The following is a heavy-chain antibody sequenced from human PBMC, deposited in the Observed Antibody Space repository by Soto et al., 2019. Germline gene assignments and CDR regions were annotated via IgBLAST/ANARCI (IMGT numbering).Heavy chain of an antibody. D-gene: IGHD6-13*01. V-gene: IGHV6-1*01. CDR3: ARVGSSSPGNYYYGMDV. J-gene: IGHJ6*02. CDR1: GDSVSSNSAA. CDR2: TYYRSKWYN. Sequence: SQALSLTCAISGDSVSSNSAACNLIRQSPSRGLEWLGRTYYRSKWYNDYAVSVKSRITINPDTSKNQFSLQLNSVTPEDTAVYYCARVGSSSPGNYYYGMDVWGQGTTVTVSS.